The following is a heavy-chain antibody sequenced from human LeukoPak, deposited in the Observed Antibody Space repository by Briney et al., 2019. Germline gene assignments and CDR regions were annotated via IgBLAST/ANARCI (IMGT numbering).Heavy chain of an antibody. Sequence: PGGSLRLSCAASGFTFSSYGMHWVRRAPGKGLEWVAFTRYDGSNKYYANSVKGRFTISRDNSENTLYLQMNSLGAEDTAVYYCARDGLAAAGTVCDYWGQGTLVTVSS. CDR2: TRYDGSNK. J-gene: IGHJ4*02. V-gene: IGHV3-30*02. D-gene: IGHD6-13*01. CDR3: ARDGLAAAGTVCDY. CDR1: GFTFSSYG.